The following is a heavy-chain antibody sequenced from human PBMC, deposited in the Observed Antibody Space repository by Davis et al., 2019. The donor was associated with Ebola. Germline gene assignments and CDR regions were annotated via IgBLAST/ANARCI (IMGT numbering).Heavy chain of an antibody. CDR1: GFTLRSYC. D-gene: IGHD3-3*01. CDR2: ITGCGGTP. J-gene: IGHJ6*02. Sequence: ESPKNPCSAPGFTLRSYCLSLVRQAPGKGPELVPAITGCGGTPFYADSVKGRFTISRDNSKNTLYLQMSSLRAEDTAVYYCARNDDFWSPYGMDVWGQGTTVIVSS. CDR3: ARNDDFWSPYGMDV. V-gene: IGHV3-23*01.